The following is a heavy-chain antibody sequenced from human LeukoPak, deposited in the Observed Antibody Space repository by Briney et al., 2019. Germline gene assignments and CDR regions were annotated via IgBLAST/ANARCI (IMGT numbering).Heavy chain of an antibody. D-gene: IGHD6-13*01. Sequence: ASVKVSCKASGYTFTSYGISWVRQAPGQGLEWMGWISAYNGNTNYAQKLQGRVTMTTDTSTSTAYMELRSLRSDDTAVYYCARTRGLRSYSSSWYYWGQGTLVTVSS. CDR1: GYTFTSYG. CDR3: ARTRGLRSYSSSWYY. V-gene: IGHV1-18*01. CDR2: ISAYNGNT. J-gene: IGHJ4*02.